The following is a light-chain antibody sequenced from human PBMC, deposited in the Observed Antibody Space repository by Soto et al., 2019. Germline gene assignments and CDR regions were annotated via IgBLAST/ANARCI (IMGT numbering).Light chain of an antibody. CDR1: SSDVGRYKL. V-gene: IGLV2-14*03. Sequence: QSVLTQPASVSGSPGQSITISCTGTSSDVGRYKLVSWYQQHPGKAPKLMIYDVSNRPSGVSNRFSGSKSGNTASLTISGLQAEDEADYYCSSYTTSTTLIFGGGTKLTVL. CDR2: DVS. CDR3: SSYTTSTTLI. J-gene: IGLJ2*01.